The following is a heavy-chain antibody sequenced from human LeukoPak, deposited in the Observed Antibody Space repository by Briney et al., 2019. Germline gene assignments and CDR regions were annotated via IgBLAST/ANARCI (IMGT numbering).Heavy chain of an antibody. D-gene: IGHD2-2*01. Sequence: GGSLRLSCAASGFTFSSYEMNWVRQAPGKGLEWVSYISSSGSTIYYADSVKGRFTISRDNAKNSLYPQMNSLRAEDTAVYYCARAWSSSSLAWVDYWGQGTLVTVSS. CDR1: GFTFSSYE. V-gene: IGHV3-48*03. CDR3: ARAWSSSSLAWVDY. J-gene: IGHJ4*02. CDR2: ISSSGSTI.